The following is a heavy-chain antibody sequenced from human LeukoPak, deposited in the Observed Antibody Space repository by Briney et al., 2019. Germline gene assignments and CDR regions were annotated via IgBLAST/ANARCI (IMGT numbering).Heavy chain of an antibody. Sequence: GGSLRLSCAASGFTFSSYGMHWVRQAPGKGLERVAVIWYDGNNKYYADSVKGRFTISRDNSKNTLYLQMNSLRAEDTAVYYCAKELGYSPYYYYGMDVWGQGTTVTVSS. V-gene: IGHV3-30*02. CDR1: GFTFSSYG. D-gene: IGHD4-23*01. J-gene: IGHJ6*02. CDR2: IWYDGNNK. CDR3: AKELGYSPYYYYGMDV.